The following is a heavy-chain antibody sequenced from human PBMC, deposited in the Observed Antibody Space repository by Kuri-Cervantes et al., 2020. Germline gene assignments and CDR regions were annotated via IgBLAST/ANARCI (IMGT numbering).Heavy chain of an antibody. V-gene: IGHV1-2*02. J-gene: IGHJ3*02. CDR1: GYTFTGYY. Sequence: ASVKVSCKASGYTFTGYYMHWVRQAPGQGLEWMGWINPNSGGTNYAQKFQGRVTMTRDTSISTAYMELSRLRSDDTAVYYCARDLFVGEYSDAYALDIWGQGTMVTVSS. CDR2: INPNSGGT. CDR3: ARDLFVGEYSDAYALDI. D-gene: IGHD5-18*01.